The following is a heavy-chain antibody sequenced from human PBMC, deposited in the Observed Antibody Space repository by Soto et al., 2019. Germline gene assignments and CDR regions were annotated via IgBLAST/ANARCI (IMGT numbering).Heavy chain of an antibody. J-gene: IGHJ1*01. CDR3: TRAPRGEN. CDR1: GYTFTSFP. Sequence: GASVKVSCKASGYTFTSFPIHWVRQAPGQRLEWMGWINAGNGDTKYSQKFQGRVTVTRDTSASTAYMELISLRSEDTAVYYCTRAPRGENWGQGTLGTVS. D-gene: IGHD2-21*01. V-gene: IGHV1-3*01. CDR2: INAGNGDT.